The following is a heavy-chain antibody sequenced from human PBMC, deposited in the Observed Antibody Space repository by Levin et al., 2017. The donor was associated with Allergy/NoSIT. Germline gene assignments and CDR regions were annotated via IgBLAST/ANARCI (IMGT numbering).Heavy chain of an antibody. CDR1: GFTVSSNY. CDR3: ARKAVAGTSFDY. CDR2: IYSGGST. J-gene: IGHJ4*02. D-gene: IGHD6-19*01. V-gene: IGHV3-53*01. Sequence: GGSLRLSCAASGFTVSSNYMSWVRQAPGKGLEWVSVIYSGGSTYYADSVKGRFTISRDNSKNTLYLQMNSLRAEDTAVYYCARKAVAGTSFDYWGQGTLVTVSS.